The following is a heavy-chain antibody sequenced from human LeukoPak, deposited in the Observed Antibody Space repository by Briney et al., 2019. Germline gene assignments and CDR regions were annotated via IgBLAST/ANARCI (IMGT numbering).Heavy chain of an antibody. CDR2: ISSSSSYI. D-gene: IGHD2-15*01. CDR3: ARVGCSGGSCYASPWDYYMDV. J-gene: IGHJ6*03. CDR1: GFTFSSYS. Sequence: PGGSLRLSCAASGFTFSSYSMNWVRQAPGKGLEWVSSISSSSSYIYYADSVKGRFTISRDNAKNSLYLQMNSLRAEDTAVYYCARVGCSGGSCYASPWDYYMDVWGKGTTVTVSS. V-gene: IGHV3-21*01.